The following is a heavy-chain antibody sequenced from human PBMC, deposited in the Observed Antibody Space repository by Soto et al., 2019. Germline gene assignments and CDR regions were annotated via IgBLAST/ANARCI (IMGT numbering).Heavy chain of an antibody. CDR3: ASRDPGTSVDY. J-gene: IGHJ4*02. V-gene: IGHV4-4*02. CDR1: GGSFTSNNW. CDR2: IYRTGST. Sequence: SETLSLTCAVSGGSFTSNNWWTWVRQPPGQGLEWIGEIYRTGSTNYNPSLKSRVTISLDKSENQFSLKVTSLTAADTAVYYCASRDPGTSVDYWGQGTLVTVSS. D-gene: IGHD1-7*01.